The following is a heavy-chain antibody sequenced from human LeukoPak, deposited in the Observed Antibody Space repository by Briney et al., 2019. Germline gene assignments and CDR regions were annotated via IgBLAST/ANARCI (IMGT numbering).Heavy chain of an antibody. V-gene: IGHV3-30*02. CDR1: GFTFSSYG. CDR2: IWYDGSNK. Sequence: GGSLRLSCAASGFTFSSYGMHWVRQAPGKGLEWVAVIWYDGSNKYYADSVKGRFTISRDNSKNTLYLQMNSLRAEDTAVYYCAKDQAAAAGMRYWGQGTLVTVSS. J-gene: IGHJ4*02. D-gene: IGHD6-13*01. CDR3: AKDQAAAAGMRY.